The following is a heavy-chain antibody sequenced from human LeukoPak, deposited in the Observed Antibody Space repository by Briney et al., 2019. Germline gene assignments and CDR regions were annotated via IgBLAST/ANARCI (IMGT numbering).Heavy chain of an antibody. CDR1: GFTFSSYA. Sequence: PGGSLRLSCAASGFTFSSYAMSWVRQAPGEGLEWVSAISGSGGSTYYADSVKGRFTISRDNSKNTPYLQMNSLRAEDTAVYYCAKGGSWSSPFGYWGQGTLVTVSS. J-gene: IGHJ4*02. D-gene: IGHD6-13*01. CDR3: AKGGSWSSPFGY. CDR2: ISGSGGST. V-gene: IGHV3-23*01.